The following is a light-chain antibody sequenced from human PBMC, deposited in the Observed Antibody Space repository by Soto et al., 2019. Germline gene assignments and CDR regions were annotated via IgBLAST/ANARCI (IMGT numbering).Light chain of an antibody. CDR3: SSYTSSSTRVV. CDR1: SSDVGGYNY. CDR2: DVS. V-gene: IGLV2-14*01. Sequence: QSALTQPASVSGSPGQSITISCTGTSSDVGGYNYVSWYQQHPGKAPKLMIYDVSNRPSGVSNRFSGSKSGNTASLTISVLQAEDEADYYCSSYTSSSTRVVFGGGTKVTVL. J-gene: IGLJ2*01.